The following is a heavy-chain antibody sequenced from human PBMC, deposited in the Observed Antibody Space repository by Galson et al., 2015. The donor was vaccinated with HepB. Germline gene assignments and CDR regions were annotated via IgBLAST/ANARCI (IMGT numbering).Heavy chain of an antibody. CDR2: INQDGSEK. CDR1: GFSFNAYW. CDR3: AISIALGAFDI. D-gene: IGHD3-16*02. V-gene: IGHV3-7*03. Sequence: SLRLSCAASGFSFNAYWMSWIRQAPGKGLEWVADINQDGSEKYYLDSVKGRVTISRDNTKNSLYLQMNSLRAEDTAVYYCAISIALGAFDIWGQGTMVTVSS. J-gene: IGHJ3*02.